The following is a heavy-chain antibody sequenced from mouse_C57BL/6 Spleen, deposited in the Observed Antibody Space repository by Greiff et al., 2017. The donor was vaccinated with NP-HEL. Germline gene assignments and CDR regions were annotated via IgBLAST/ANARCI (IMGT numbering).Heavy chain of an antibody. CDR2: ISYDGSN. Sequence: EVKLQESGPGLVKPSQSLSLTCSVTGYSITSGYYWNWIRQFPGNKLEWMGYISYDGSNNYNPSLKNRISITRDTSKNQFFRKLNSVTTEDTATYYCARGWLLEGYYFDYWGQGTTLTVSS. D-gene: IGHD2-3*01. V-gene: IGHV3-6*01. J-gene: IGHJ2*01. CDR3: ARGWLLEGYYFDY. CDR1: GYSITSGYY.